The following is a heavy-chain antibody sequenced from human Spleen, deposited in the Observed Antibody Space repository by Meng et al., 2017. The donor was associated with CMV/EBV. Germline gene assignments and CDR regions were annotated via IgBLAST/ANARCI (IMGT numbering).Heavy chain of an antibody. D-gene: IGHD2-2*01. V-gene: IGHV3-21*01. CDR2: ISSSGSYI. CDR1: GFTFSSYE. J-gene: IGHJ6*02. Sequence: GESLKISCAASGFTFSSYEMNWVRQAPGKGLEWVSSISSSGSYIYYADSVKGRFTISRDNAKNSLYLQMNSLRAEDTAVYYCARVGYCSSTSCPYYYYYGMDVWGQGTTVTVSS. CDR3: ARVGYCSSTSCPYYYYYGMDV.